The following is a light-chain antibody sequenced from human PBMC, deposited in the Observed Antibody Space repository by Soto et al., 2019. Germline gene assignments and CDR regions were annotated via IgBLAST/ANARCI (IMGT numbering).Light chain of an antibody. CDR3: QQYANSPIT. V-gene: IGKV3-20*01. CDR2: GVC. Sequence: ELVLTQSPGTLSLSPGESATLSCWASQPVGSNFLAWYRQKPGQAARLLIYGVCSRASGVPDRFFGSGSGTDFTLTINGLETEDFAVYYCQQYANSPITFGHGTRLEIK. CDR1: QPVGSNF. J-gene: IGKJ5*01.